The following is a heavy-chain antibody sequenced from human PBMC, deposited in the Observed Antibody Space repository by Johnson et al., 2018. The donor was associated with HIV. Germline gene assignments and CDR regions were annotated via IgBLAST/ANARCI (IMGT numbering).Heavy chain of an antibody. V-gene: IGHV3-20*04. D-gene: IGHD3-10*01. CDR2: INWNGGST. CDR1: GFTFSSYA. Sequence: VQVVESGGGVVQPGRSLRLSCAASGFTFSSYAMHWVRQAPGKWLEWVSGINWNGGSTGYADSVKGRFTISRDNAKNSLYLQMNSLRAEETAVYYCAKDGPGGAFDIWGQGTMVTVSS. CDR3: AKDGPGGAFDI. J-gene: IGHJ3*02.